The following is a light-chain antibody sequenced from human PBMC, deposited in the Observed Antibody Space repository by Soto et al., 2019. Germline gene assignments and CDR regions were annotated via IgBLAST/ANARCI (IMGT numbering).Light chain of an antibody. CDR2: EVS. Sequence: QSALTQPASVSGSPGQSITISCTGTSSDVGGYNYVSWYQQHPGKAPKLMIYEVSNRPSGVSNRFSGSKSGNTASLTISGLQADDEADYYCSSYTSSSTHNYVFGTGTKV. V-gene: IGLV2-14*01. J-gene: IGLJ1*01. CDR1: SSDVGGYNY. CDR3: SSYTSSSTHNYV.